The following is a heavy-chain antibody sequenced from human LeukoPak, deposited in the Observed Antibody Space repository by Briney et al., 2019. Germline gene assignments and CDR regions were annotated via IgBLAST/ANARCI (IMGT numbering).Heavy chain of an antibody. V-gene: IGHV1-2*02. CDR2: ISPNRDDT. CDR1: GYTFTGYY. CDR3: ARGKVDGDDFDY. D-gene: IGHD4-17*01. J-gene: IGHJ4*02. Sequence: GASVKVSCKASGYTFTGYYMHWVRQAPGQGREWMGWISPNRDDTNYAQKFQGRVTMTRDTSIGTAYMELSSLRSDDTAVYYCARGKVDGDDFDYWGQGTLITVSS.